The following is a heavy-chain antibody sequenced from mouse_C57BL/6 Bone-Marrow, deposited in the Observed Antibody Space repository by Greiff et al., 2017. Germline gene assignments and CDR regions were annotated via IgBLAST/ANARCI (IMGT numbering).Heavy chain of an antibody. CDR3: TLITTVVAPCDDAMDY. D-gene: IGHD1-1*01. CDR2: IDPENGDT. CDR1: GFNIKDYY. V-gene: IGHV14-4*01. Sequence: VQLQQSGAELVRPGASVKLSCTASGFNIKDYYMHWVKQRPEQGLEWIGWIDPENGDTEYASKFKGKATITADTSSNTAYLQLSSLTSEDTAVYYCTLITTVVAPCDDAMDYWGQGTSVTVSS. J-gene: IGHJ4*01.